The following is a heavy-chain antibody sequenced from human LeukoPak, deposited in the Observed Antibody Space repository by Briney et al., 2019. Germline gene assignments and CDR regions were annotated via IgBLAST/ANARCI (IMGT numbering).Heavy chain of an antibody. Sequence: GGSLRLSCAASGFTFSDYSMNWVRQAPGKGLEWVSSISSSSSYIYYADSVKGRFTISRDNAKNSLFLQMNSLRAEDTALYYCVRAVPAAVLGAFDIWGQGTMVTVSS. J-gene: IGHJ3*02. CDR1: GFTFSDYS. V-gene: IGHV3-21*01. D-gene: IGHD2-2*02. CDR3: VRAVPAAVLGAFDI. CDR2: ISSSSSYI.